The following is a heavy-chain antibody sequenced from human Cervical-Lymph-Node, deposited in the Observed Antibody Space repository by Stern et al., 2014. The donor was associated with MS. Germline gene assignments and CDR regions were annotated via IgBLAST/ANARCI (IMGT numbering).Heavy chain of an antibody. CDR2: ISPYSGNT. V-gene: IGHV1-18*01. Sequence: EQLVESGDEVRKPGASVKVSCKASGYTFTNYGITWVRQAPGQGLEWMGWISPYSGNTNYEESLQGRLTMTTDTSTSTVYMELRSLRSDDAAVYYCARAAGILDFWGQGTLVIVSS. J-gene: IGHJ4*02. CDR3: ARAAGILDF. CDR1: GYTFTNYG. D-gene: IGHD1-1*01.